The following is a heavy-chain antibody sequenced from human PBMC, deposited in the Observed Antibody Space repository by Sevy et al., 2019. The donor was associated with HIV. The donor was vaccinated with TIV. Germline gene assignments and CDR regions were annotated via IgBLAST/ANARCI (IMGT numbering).Heavy chain of an antibody. Sequence: SETLSLTCTVSGGFISSYYWSWIRQPPGKGLEWIGYIYYSGSTNYNPSLKSRVTISVDTSKNQFSLKLSSVTAADTAVYYCARDLTSYGSGSYYDWFDPWGQGTLVTVSS. CDR1: GGFISSYY. D-gene: IGHD3-10*01. V-gene: IGHV4-59*01. J-gene: IGHJ5*02. CDR2: IYYSGST. CDR3: ARDLTSYGSGSYYDWFDP.